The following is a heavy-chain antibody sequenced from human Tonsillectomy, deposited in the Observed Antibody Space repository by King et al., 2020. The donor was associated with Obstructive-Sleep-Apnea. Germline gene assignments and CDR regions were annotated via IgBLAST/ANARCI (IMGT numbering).Heavy chain of an antibody. CDR3: AKDRRSSTSTWFDY. D-gene: IGHD6-13*01. V-gene: IGHV3-30*18. CDR2: ISYDGSNK. J-gene: IGHJ4*02. Sequence: VQLVESGGGVVQPGRSLRLSCAASGFTFSSYGMHWVRQAPGKGLEWVAVISYDGSNKYFADSVKGRFTISRDNSKNTLYLHMNSLRAEDTAVYYCAKDRRSSTSTWFDYWGQGTLVTVSS. CDR1: GFTFSSYG.